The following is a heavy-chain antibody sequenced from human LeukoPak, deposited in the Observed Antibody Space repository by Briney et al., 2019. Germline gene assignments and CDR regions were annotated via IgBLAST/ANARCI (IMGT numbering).Heavy chain of an antibody. D-gene: IGHD2-15*01. CDR2: IDSSGST. V-gene: IGHV4-4*07. Sequence: KPSETLSLTCTVSGGSISSYYWTWIRQPAGKGLEWIGRIDSSGSTKYNPSLKSRVTMSVDTSKNQFSLKLSSVTAADTAVYYCARDQVAGYFPYHYYMDVWGKGTTVTISS. CDR3: ARDQVAGYFPYHYYMDV. J-gene: IGHJ6*03. CDR1: GGSISSYY.